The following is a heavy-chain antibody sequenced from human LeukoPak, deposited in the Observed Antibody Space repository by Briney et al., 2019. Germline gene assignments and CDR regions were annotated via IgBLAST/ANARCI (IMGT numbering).Heavy chain of an antibody. CDR3: ARQSGSRDAVHFDY. J-gene: IGHJ4*02. V-gene: IGHV4-59*01. CDR1: GHSISSYY. D-gene: IGHD2-2*01. CDR2: IYYSGST. Sequence: PSETLSLTCTVSGHSISSYYWSWIRQPPGKGLEWIGFIYYSGSTNYNPSLKSRVTISVDTSKNQFSLKLSSVTAADTAVYYCARQSGSRDAVHFDYWGQGTLVTVSS.